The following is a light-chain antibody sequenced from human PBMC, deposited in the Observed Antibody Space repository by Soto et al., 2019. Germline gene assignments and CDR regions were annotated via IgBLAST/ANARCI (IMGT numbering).Light chain of an antibody. J-gene: IGLJ2*01. V-gene: IGLV2-14*01. CDR3: SSCASSSPWV. CDR2: DVT. CDR1: SSDVGGYNY. Sequence: QSALTQPASVSGSPGQSITISCTGTSSDVGGYNYVSWYQQYPGKAPKLMIYDVTNRPSGVSNRFSGSKSGNTASLTISGLQADDEADYYCSSCASSSPWVFGGGTKLTVL.